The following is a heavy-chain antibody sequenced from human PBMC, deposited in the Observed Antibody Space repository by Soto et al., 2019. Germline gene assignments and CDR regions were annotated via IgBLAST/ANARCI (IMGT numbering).Heavy chain of an antibody. CDR3: ARDLWGYCGTDCYPLDV. J-gene: IGHJ6*02. D-gene: IGHD2-21*02. Sequence: PSETLSLSYTDSGVSIRGYYWSWIRHPPGKGLEWIGYMYNTGSTVYNPSFKSRVTISVDTSKNQFSLKLNSVTVADTAVYYCARDLWGYCGTDCYPLDVWGQGTTVT. CDR1: GVSIRGYY. CDR2: MYNTGST. V-gene: IGHV4-59*01.